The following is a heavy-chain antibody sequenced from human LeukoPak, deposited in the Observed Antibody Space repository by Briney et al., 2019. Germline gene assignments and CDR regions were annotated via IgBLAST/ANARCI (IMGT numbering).Heavy chain of an antibody. J-gene: IGHJ4*02. CDR1: GGSFSGYY. CDR2: INHSGST. CDR3: ARKGRWLQSADY. Sequence: AAETLSLTCAVYGGSFSGYYWSWIRQPPGKGLEWMGEINHSGSTNYNPSLKSRVTISVDTSKNQFSLKLSSVTAADTAVYYCARKGRWLQSADYWGQGTLITVSS. D-gene: IGHD5-24*01. V-gene: IGHV4-34*01.